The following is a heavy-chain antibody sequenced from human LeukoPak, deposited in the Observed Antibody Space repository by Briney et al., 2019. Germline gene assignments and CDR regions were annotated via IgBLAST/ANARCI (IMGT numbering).Heavy chain of an antibody. Sequence: GASVKVSCKASGYTFTSYGISWVRQAPGQGLEWMGRISAYNGNTNYAQKLQGRVTMTTDTSTSTAYMELRSLRSDDAAVYYCARWARGRGYFDYWGQGTLVTVSS. CDR1: GYTFTSYG. CDR3: ARWARGRGYFDY. D-gene: IGHD3-16*01. CDR2: ISAYNGNT. V-gene: IGHV1-18*01. J-gene: IGHJ4*02.